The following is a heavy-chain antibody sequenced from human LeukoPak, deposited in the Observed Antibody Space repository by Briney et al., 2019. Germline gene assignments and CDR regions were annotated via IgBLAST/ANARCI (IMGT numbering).Heavy chain of an antibody. Sequence: ASETLSLTCAVSVYSISSGYYWGWIRQPPGKGLEWIGSIYHSGSTYYNPSLKSRATISVDTSKNQFSLKLSSVTAADTAVYYCARVAPPHIVVVPAAIIAYYFDYWGQGTLVTVSS. D-gene: IGHD2-2*02. CDR2: IYHSGST. J-gene: IGHJ4*02. CDR1: VYSISSGYY. V-gene: IGHV4-38-2*01. CDR3: ARVAPPHIVVVPAAIIAYYFDY.